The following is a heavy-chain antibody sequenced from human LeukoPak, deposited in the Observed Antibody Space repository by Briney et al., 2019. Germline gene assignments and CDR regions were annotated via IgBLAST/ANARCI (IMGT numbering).Heavy chain of an antibody. CDR2: ISYDGSNK. Sequence: GRSLRLSCAASGFTFCSYGMHWVRQAPGKGLEWVAVISYDGSNKYYADSVKGRFTISRDNSKNTLYLQMNSLRAEDTAVYYCAKVMWVKAVAGTFDYWGQGTLVTVSS. CDR1: GFTFCSYG. V-gene: IGHV3-30*18. CDR3: AKVMWVKAVAGTFDY. J-gene: IGHJ4*02. D-gene: IGHD6-19*01.